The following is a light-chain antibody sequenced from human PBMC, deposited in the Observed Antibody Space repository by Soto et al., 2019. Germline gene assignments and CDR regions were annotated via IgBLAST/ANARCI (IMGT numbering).Light chain of an antibody. CDR1: QSVSNNY. V-gene: IGKV3D-20*02. Sequence: EIVLTQSPGTLSLSPGERATLSCRASQSVSNNYLAWYQQKPGQAPRLLIYGASNRATGIPDRFSGSGSGTDFTLTISRLEPEDFAVYYCQQRSNWPITFGQGTKVDSK. CDR3: QQRSNWPIT. J-gene: IGKJ1*01. CDR2: GAS.